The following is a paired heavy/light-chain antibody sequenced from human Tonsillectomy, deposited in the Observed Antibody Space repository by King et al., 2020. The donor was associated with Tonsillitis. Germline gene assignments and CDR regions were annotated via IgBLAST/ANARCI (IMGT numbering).Heavy chain of an antibody. CDR2: ISSSRSYI. D-gene: IGHD3-3*01. CDR3: ARDRWPAIGFHEDPTSGAGAFEH. Sequence: QVQLVESGGGLVKPGGSLRLSCAASGYTFRDYDMSWIRQAPGKGLEWIAFISSSRSYIYHADSVKGRFTISRDNVMNSLFLQMNSLRAEDTAVYYCARDRWPAIGFHEDPTSGAGAFEHWGQGTLVTVSS. V-gene: IGHV3-11*01. CDR1: GYTFRDYD. J-gene: IGHJ4*02.
Light chain of an antibody. CDR3: QQYNNWPLT. J-gene: IGKJ4*01. Sequence: EIVMTQSPATLSVSPGERATLSCRASQTVANNLAWYQQKPGQAPRLLIYGASTRATGIPARFSGSGSGTEFTLTISSLQSEDFAVYYCQQYNNWPLTFAVGTKVGI. CDR1: QTVANN. V-gene: IGKV3-15*01. CDR2: GAS.